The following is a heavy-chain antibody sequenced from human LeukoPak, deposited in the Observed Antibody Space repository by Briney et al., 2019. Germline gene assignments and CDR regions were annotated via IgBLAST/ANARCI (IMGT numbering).Heavy chain of an antibody. Sequence: PGGSLRLSCAASGFTFSSYVMSWVRQAPGKGLEWVSAISGSGGSTYYADSVKGRFTISRDNSKNTLCLQMNSLRAEDTAVYYCAKFERYYGSGSAYDYWGQGTLVTVSS. CDR1: GFTFSSYV. CDR3: AKFERYYGSGSAYDY. D-gene: IGHD3-10*01. CDR2: ISGSGGST. V-gene: IGHV3-23*01. J-gene: IGHJ4*02.